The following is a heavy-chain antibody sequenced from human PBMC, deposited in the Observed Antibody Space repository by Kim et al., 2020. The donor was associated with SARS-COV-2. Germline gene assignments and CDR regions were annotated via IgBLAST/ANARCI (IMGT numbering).Heavy chain of an antibody. V-gene: IGHV3-11*06. D-gene: IGHD2-15*01. J-gene: IGHJ5*02. Sequence: GGSLRLSCAASGFTFSDYYMSWIRQAPGKGLEWVSYISSSSTYTKYADSVKCRFTISRDNAKNSLFLQMNSLRGEDTAVYYCARAGYCSGGTCYGAGWFDPRGQGTLVTVSS. CDR3: ARAGYCSGGTCYGAGWFDP. CDR2: ISSSSTYT. CDR1: GFTFSDYY.